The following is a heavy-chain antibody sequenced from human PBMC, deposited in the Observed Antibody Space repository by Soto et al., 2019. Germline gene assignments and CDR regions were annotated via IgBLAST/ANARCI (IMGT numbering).Heavy chain of an antibody. V-gene: IGHV1-69*12. CDR3: AREGYYYGSGIPGELKQFDP. CDR2: IIPIFGTA. CDR1: GGTFSSYA. D-gene: IGHD3-10*01. Sequence: QVQLVQSGAEVKKPGSSVKVSCKASGGTFSSYAISWVRQAPGQGLEWMGGIIPIFGTANYAQKFQGRVTITADESTSTAYMELSSLRSEDTAVYYCAREGYYYGSGIPGELKQFDPWGQGTLVTVSS. J-gene: IGHJ5*02.